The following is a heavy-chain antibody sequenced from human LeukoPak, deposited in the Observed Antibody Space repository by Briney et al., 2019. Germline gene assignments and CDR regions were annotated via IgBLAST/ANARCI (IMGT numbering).Heavy chain of an antibody. J-gene: IGHJ4*02. V-gene: IGHV3-21*01. D-gene: IGHD6-19*01. CDR1: GFTLSGYT. Sequence: GGSLRLSCAASGFTLSGYTINWVRQAPGEGLEWVSSIDGSSRYIYYADSVRGRVTISRDNAKNSLHLQMNSLRVEDTGVYFCARDMAGRSRPPFDYWGQGTLVTVSS. CDR2: IDGSSRYI. CDR3: ARDMAGRSRPPFDY.